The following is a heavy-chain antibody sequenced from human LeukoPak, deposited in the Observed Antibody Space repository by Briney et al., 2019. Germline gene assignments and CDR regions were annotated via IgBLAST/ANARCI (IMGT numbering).Heavy chain of an antibody. CDR3: AKDSVAREITFGGEGFDY. CDR2: ISGSGGST. J-gene: IGHJ4*02. CDR1: GFTFSSYG. Sequence: PGGSLRLSCAASGFTFSSYGMSWVRQAPGKGLEWVSAISGSGGSTYYADSVKGRFTISRDNSKNTLYLQMNSLRAEDTAVYYCAKDSVAREITFGGEGFDYWGQGTLVTVSS. D-gene: IGHD3-16*01. V-gene: IGHV3-23*01.